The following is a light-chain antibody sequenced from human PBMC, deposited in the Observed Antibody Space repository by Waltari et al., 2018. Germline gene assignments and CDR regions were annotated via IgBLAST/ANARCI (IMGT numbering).Light chain of an antibody. CDR3: TSRDINGNVL. CDR2: GKN. J-gene: IGLJ3*02. V-gene: IGLV3-19*01. CDR1: NLRLYY. Sequence: SSELTQDPGVSVAWGQTVRITCQGDNLRLYYASWCRQKPGQAPVLLIDGKNNRPSGIPDRFSASRSGETSSLTITGAQAEDEADYYCTSRDINGNVLFGGGTKLTVL.